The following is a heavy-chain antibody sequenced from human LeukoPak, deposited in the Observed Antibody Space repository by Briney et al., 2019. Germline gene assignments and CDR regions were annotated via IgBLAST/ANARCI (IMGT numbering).Heavy chain of an antibody. Sequence: GGSLRLSCAPSGFTFSHYGMHWVRQAPGKGLEWVSVIWSDGTNQFYADSVKGRFTISRDDSQKTVFLQMSSLRGEDTAIYYCARDAQRGFDYWGQGTLVTVSS. CDR3: ARDAQRGFDY. CDR1: GFTFSHYG. J-gene: IGHJ4*02. V-gene: IGHV3-33*01. CDR2: IWSDGTNQ.